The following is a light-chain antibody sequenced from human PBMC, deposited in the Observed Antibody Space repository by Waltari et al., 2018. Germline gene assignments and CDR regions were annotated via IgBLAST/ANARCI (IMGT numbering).Light chain of an antibody. CDR3: LLYYGGAQLV. CDR1: TGAVTSGYY. Sequence: QTVVTQEPSLTVSPGGTVTLTCASSTGAVTSGYYPNWFQQKPGQAPRALIYSTSNKIPWTPARFSGSLLGGKAALTLSGVQPEDEAEYYCLLYYGGAQLVFGGGTKLTVL. V-gene: IGLV7-43*01. CDR2: STS. J-gene: IGLJ2*01.